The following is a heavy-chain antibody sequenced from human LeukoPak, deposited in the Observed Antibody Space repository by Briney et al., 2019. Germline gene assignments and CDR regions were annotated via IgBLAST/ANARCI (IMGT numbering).Heavy chain of an antibody. Sequence: ASVKVSCKVSGYTLTKLSMHWVRQAPGKGLEWMGTFDPEDGERLYAQKFQGRVTMTRDMSTSTVYMELSSLRSEDTAVYSCARGEYSSPRSAFDIWGQGTMVTVSS. CDR3: ARGEYSSPRSAFDI. J-gene: IGHJ3*02. D-gene: IGHD6-6*01. CDR1: GYTLTKLS. V-gene: IGHV1-24*01. CDR2: FDPEDGER.